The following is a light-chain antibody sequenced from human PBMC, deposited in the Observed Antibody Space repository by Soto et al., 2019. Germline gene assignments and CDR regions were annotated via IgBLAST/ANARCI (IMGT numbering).Light chain of an antibody. J-gene: IGKJ3*01. V-gene: IGKV3-11*01. CDR3: RQRSNWPPGVT. CDR1: QSVGSY. CDR2: DAS. Sequence: EIVLTQSPATLSLSPGERATLSCRASQSVGSYLAWYQQKPGQAPRLLIFDASSRATGIPARFSGSGSGTDFPLTISSLEPEDFAVYYCRQRSNWPPGVTFGPGTKVDIK.